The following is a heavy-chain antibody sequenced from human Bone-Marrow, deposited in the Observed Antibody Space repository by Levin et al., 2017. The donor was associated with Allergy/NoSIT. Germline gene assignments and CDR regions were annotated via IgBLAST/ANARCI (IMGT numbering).Heavy chain of an antibody. D-gene: IGHD5-12*01. J-gene: IGHJ4*02. V-gene: IGHV3-9*01. CDR2: VSWNGRAI. Sequence: SLKISCTVSGFTFDDYAIHWVRQAPGKGLEWVSGVSWNGRAIGYADSVKGRFIISRDFTNNSLYLQMDSLKPEDTAFYYCVRDDRGGSDSLLDHWGQGTLVTVSS. CDR1: GFTFDDYA. CDR3: VRDDRGGSDSLLDH.